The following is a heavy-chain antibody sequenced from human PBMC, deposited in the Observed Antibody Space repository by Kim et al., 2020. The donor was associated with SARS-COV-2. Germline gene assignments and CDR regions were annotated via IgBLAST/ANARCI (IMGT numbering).Heavy chain of an antibody. V-gene: IGHV3-15*01. CDR2: IKSIVDGGTI. Sequence: GGSLRLSCAASGFSFTNTWMSWVRQAPGKGLEWVGRIKSIVDGGTIEYAAPVRGRFIISGDDSTNTLFLQMNNLKTEDTAVYYCSTDLNVFLFFDGYTGMDVWGQGTTVTV. CDR1: GFSFTNTW. CDR3: STDLNVFLFFDGYTGMDV. J-gene: IGHJ6*02. D-gene: IGHD5-18*01.